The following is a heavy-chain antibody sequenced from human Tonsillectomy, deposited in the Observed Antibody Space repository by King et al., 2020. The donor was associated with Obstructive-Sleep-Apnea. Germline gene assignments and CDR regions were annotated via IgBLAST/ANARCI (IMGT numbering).Heavy chain of an antibody. CDR2: IYYSGST. CDR1: GGSISSSSYY. D-gene: IGHD2-15*01. J-gene: IGHJ5*02. CDR3: ARHPGYCSGGDCYSGWFDP. V-gene: IGHV4-39*01. Sequence: QLQESGPGLVKPSETLSLTCTVSGGSISSSSYYWGWIRQPPGKGLEWIVSIYYSGSTYYNPSLKSRVTISVDTSKNQFSLNLSSVTAADTAVYYCARHPGYCSGGDCYSGWFDPWGQGTLVTVSS.